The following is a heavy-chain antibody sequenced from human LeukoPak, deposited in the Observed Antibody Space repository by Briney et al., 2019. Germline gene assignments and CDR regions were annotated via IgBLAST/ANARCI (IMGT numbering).Heavy chain of an antibody. CDR2: IIPIFGTA. D-gene: IGHD6-19*01. Sequence: SVKVSCNASGGTFSSYAISWVRQAPGQGLEWMGGIIPIFGTANYAQKFQGRVTITADESTSTAYMELSSLRSEDTAVYYCARSGHSSGWYGFDYWGQGTLVTVSS. CDR3: ARSGHSSGWYGFDY. V-gene: IGHV1-69*13. J-gene: IGHJ4*02. CDR1: GGTFSSYA.